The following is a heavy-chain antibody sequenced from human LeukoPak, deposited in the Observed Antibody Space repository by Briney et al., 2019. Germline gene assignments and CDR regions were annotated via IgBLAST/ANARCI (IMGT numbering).Heavy chain of an antibody. CDR2: MSYDGSNI. CDR3: AKKAGGGYNGVDY. D-gene: IGHD5-24*01. CDR1: GFTFSNYG. J-gene: IGHJ4*02. V-gene: IGHV3-30*18. Sequence: GGSLRLSCVASGFTFSNYGMHWVRQAPGEGLEWVAVMSYDGSNIYYADSVKGRFTISRDNSKRTLYLQMNSLRDEDTAVYYCAKKAGGGYNGVDYWGQGTLVTVSS.